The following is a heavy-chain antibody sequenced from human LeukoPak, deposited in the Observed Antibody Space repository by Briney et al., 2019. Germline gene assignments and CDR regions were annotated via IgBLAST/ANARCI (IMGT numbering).Heavy chain of an antibody. Sequence: GGSLRLSCAASGFTFSSYAISWVRQAPGKGLEWVSAISGSGGSTYYADSVKGRFTISRDNSKNTLYLQMNSLRAEDTAVYYCARERQNKDFWSGGDYWGQGTLVTVSS. D-gene: IGHD3-3*01. CDR2: ISGSGGST. J-gene: IGHJ4*02. V-gene: IGHV3-23*01. CDR1: GFTFSSYA. CDR3: ARERQNKDFWSGGDY.